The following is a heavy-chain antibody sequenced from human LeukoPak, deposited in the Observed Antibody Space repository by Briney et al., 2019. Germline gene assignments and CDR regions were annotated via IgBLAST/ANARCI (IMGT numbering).Heavy chain of an antibody. CDR3: ARDVPHNWFDT. CDR2: INSDGVGA. Sequence: GGSLRLSCAASGITFGNNWMHWVRQGPGKGLVWISRINSDGVGAMYADCVKCVFSVSREKAKNTLYLQMNRMRAEDTAVYYCARDVPHNWFDTWGEGTLVTVSS. J-gene: IGHJ5*02. V-gene: IGHV3-74*03. CDR1: GITFGNNW.